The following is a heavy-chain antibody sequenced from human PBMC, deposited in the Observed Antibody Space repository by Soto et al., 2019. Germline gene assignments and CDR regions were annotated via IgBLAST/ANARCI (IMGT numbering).Heavy chain of an antibody. V-gene: IGHV3-13*01. CDR2: IGTAGDT. Sequence: GGSLRLSCAASGFTFSSYDMHWVRQATGKGLEWVSAIGTAGDTYYPGSVKGRFTISRENAKNSLYLQMNSLRAGDTAVYYCARGTDYYGSGSHGTLDPWGQGTLVTVSS. J-gene: IGHJ5*02. CDR1: GFTFSSYD. CDR3: ARGTDYYGSGSHGTLDP. D-gene: IGHD3-10*01.